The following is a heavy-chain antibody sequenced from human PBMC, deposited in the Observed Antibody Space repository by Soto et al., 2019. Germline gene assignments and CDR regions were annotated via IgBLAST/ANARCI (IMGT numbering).Heavy chain of an antibody. J-gene: IGHJ4*02. V-gene: IGHV4-38-2*01. CDR1: GYSIISGFY. Sequence: PSATLSLTCAVSGYSIISGFYWGWIRQPPGKGLEWIGIMFHSGSTYYNPSLQSRVTISVDTSKNQVSLKLTSVTVADTAVYFCANQRSREGYNFIEYWGQGIQVTVSS. CDR3: ANQRSREGYNFIEY. D-gene: IGHD5-12*01. CDR2: MFHSGST.